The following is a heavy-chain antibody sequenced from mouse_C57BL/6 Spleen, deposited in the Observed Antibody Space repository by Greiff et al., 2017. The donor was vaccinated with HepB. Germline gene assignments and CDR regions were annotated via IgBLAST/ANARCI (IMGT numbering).Heavy chain of an antibody. CDR3: ARNGWDY. Sequence: VQLQQSGPELVKPGASVKISCKASGYAFSSSWMNWVKQGPGKGLEWIGRIYPGDGDTNYNGKFKGKATLTADKSSSTAYMQLSSLTSEDSAVYFCARNGWDYWGQGTTLTVSS. CDR1: GYAFSSSW. V-gene: IGHV1-82*01. D-gene: IGHD2-2*01. J-gene: IGHJ2*01. CDR2: IYPGDGDT.